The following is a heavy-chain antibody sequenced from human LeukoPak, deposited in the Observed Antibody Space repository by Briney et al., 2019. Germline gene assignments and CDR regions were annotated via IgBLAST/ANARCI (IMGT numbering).Heavy chain of an antibody. CDR3: ARIPLHTSYFSE. J-gene: IGHJ4*02. D-gene: IGHD1-26*01. CDR1: GWSRGTRGMG. CDR2: IDWDDDK. Sequence: ASGPTLVNPPQTLTLTCTFSGWSRGTRGMGVGWIRQPPGKALEWLARIDWDDDKFYSTSLNTSLTISKDTSKNQVVLTMTNMDPVDTATYYCARIPLHTSYFSEWGQGTLVTVSS. V-gene: IGHV2-70*04.